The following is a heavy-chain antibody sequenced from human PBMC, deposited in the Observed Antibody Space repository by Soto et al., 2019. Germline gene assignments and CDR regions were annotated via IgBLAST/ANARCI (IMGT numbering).Heavy chain of an antibody. CDR2: IIPIFGTA. V-gene: IGHV1-69*13. CDR3: ARDLLRVGTTPGMDV. CDR1: GGTFSSYA. Sequence: GASVKVSCKASGGTFSSYAISWVRQAPGQGLEWMGGIIPIFGTANYAQKFQGRVTITADESTSTAYMELSSLRSEDTAVYYCARDLLRVGTTPGMDVWGQGTTVTVSS. D-gene: IGHD1-1*01. J-gene: IGHJ6*02.